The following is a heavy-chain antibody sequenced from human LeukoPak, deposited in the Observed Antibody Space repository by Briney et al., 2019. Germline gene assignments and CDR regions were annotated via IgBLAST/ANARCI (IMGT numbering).Heavy chain of an antibody. CDR2: IYYSGST. D-gene: IGHD2-21*02. CDR1: GGSISSSSYY. Sequence: SETLSLTCTVSGGSISSSSYYRGWIRQPPGKGLEWIGSIYYSGSTYYNPSLKSRVTISVDTSKNQFSLKLSSVTAADTAVYYCARGDGYPLDYFDYWGQGTLVTVSS. J-gene: IGHJ4*02. V-gene: IGHV4-39*01. CDR3: ARGDGYPLDYFDY.